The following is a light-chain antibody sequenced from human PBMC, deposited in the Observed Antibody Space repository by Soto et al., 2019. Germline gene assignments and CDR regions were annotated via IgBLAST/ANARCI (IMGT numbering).Light chain of an antibody. CDR3: SSYAGSLYV. CDR2: EVS. V-gene: IGLV2-8*01. J-gene: IGLJ1*01. Sequence: QSVLTQAPSASGSPGQSVTISCTGTSSDVGGYNYVSWYQQHPGKAPKLMIYEVSKRPSGVPDRFSGSKSGNTASLTFSGLQAEDEADYYCSSYAGSLYVFGTGTKLTVL. CDR1: SSDVGGYNY.